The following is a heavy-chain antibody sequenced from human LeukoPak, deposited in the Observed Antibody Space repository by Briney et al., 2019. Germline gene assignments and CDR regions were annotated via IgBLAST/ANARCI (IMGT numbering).Heavy chain of an antibody. CDR1: GFTFSSYA. D-gene: IGHD1-26*01. J-gene: IGHJ4*02. V-gene: IGHV3-23*01. CDR3: ARMSGTYGYFDY. CDR2: ISGSGGST. Sequence: GGSLRLSCAASGFTFSSYAMSWVRQAPGKGLEWVSAISGSGGSTYYADSVKGRFTISRDNSKNTVHLQMNSLRDEDTAVYFCARMSGTYGYFDYWGQGTLVTVSS.